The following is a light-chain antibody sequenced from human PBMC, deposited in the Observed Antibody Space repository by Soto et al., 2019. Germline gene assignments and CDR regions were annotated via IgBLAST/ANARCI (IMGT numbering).Light chain of an antibody. CDR1: QIVSSN. V-gene: IGKV3-15*01. Sequence: EIVMTQSPATMSVSPRARATLSCRASQIVSSNLAWYQQKPGQAPRLLIYGASTRATGIPASFSGSGSGTEFTLTISSLQAEDVAVYYCKQYNNWPGTFGGGTKVEIK. CDR2: GAS. CDR3: KQYNNWPGT. J-gene: IGKJ4*01.